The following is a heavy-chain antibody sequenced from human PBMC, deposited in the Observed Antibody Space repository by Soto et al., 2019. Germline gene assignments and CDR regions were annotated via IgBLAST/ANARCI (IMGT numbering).Heavy chain of an antibody. CDR1: GGTFSSYA. CDR2: IIPIFGTA. CDR3: ARDRLHYYDSSGPDAFDI. V-gene: IGHV1-69*06. J-gene: IGHJ3*02. D-gene: IGHD3-22*01. Sequence: SVKVSCKASGGTFSSYAISWVRQAPGQGLEWMGGIIPIFGTANYAQKFQGRVTITADKSTSTAYVELSSLRSEDTAVYYCARDRLHYYDSSGPDAFDIWGQGTMVTVSS.